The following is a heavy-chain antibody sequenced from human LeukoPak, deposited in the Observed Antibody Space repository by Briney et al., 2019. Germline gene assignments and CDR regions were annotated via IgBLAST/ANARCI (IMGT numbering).Heavy chain of an antibody. CDR2: ISAYNGNT. CDR3: ARDQGYSSAQGVVDY. CDR1: GYTFTSSA. D-gene: IGHD6-19*01. V-gene: IGHV1-18*01. J-gene: IGHJ4*02. Sequence: GASVKVSCKASGYTFTSSAINWVRQAPGQGLEWMGWISAYNGNTNYAQRLQGRVTMTTDRSTSTAYMELRSLTYDDTAVYYCARDQGYSSAQGVVDYWGQGTLVTVSS.